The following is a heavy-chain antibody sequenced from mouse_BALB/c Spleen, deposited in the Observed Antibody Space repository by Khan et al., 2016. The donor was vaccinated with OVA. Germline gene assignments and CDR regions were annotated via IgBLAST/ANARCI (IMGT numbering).Heavy chain of an antibody. Sequence: EVQLQESGPGLVKPSQSLSLTCTVTGYSITSGYGWNWIRQFPGNKLEWMGYISYSGSTNYNPSLNSRISITRDTSTHQFFLQLNSVTTENTATYYCARTARIKYWGQGTTLTVSS. CDR1: GYSITSGYG. J-gene: IGHJ2*01. CDR3: ARTARIKY. CDR2: ISYSGST. D-gene: IGHD1-2*01. V-gene: IGHV3-2*02.